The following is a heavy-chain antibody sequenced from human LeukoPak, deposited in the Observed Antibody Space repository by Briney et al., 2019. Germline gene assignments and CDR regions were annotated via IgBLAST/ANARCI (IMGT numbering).Heavy chain of an antibody. Sequence: PGGSLRLSCAASGFTLSSYWMSWVRQAPGKGLEWVGNINQYGSETYYVDSVRGRCTISRDNAKSSLYLLLNSLRAEDTAVYYCARERASDSYKKAPPFDLWGQGTLVTVSS. D-gene: IGHD3-10*01. CDR2: INQYGSET. CDR3: ARERASDSYKKAPPFDL. V-gene: IGHV3-7*01. J-gene: IGHJ4*02. CDR1: GFTLSSYW.